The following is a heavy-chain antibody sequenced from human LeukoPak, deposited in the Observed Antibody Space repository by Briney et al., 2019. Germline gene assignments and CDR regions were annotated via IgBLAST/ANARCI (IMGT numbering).Heavy chain of an antibody. V-gene: IGHV3-23*01. CDR3: ASRDCSSTSCYMYYFDY. CDR1: GFTFSGYA. J-gene: IGHJ4*02. CDR2: ISGSGGST. D-gene: IGHD2-2*01. Sequence: PGGSLRLSCAASGFTFSGYAMSWVRQAPGKGLEWVSAISGSGGSTYYADSVKGRFTISRDNSKNTLYLQMNSLRADDTAVYYCASRDCSSTSCYMYYFDYWGQGTLVTVSS.